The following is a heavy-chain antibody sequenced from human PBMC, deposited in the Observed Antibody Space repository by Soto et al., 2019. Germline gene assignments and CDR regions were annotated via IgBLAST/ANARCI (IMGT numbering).Heavy chain of an antibody. CDR1: GGSISSGDYY. J-gene: IGHJ5*02. D-gene: IGHD2-15*01. Sequence: SETLSLTCTVSGGSISSGDYYWSWIRQPPGKGLEWIGYIYYSGSTYYNPSLKSRVTISVDTSKNQFSLKLSSVTAADTAVYYCARASLYCSGGSCYSVWFDPWGQGTLVTVPS. CDR3: ARASLYCSGGSCYSVWFDP. CDR2: IYYSGST. V-gene: IGHV4-30-4*01.